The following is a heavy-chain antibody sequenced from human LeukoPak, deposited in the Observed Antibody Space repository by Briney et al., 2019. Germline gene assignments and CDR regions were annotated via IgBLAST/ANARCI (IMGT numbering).Heavy chain of an antibody. CDR3: ARYPLSYSSNWHYYFDY. V-gene: IGHV3-53*04. D-gene: IGHD6-13*01. CDR2: IYSGGST. CDR1: GFTFSNYA. Sequence: GGSLRLSCAASGFTFSNYAMSWVRQAPGKGLEWVSVIYSGGSTYYADSVKGRFTISRHNSKNTLYLQMNSLRAEDTAVYYCARYPLSYSSNWHYYFDYWGQGTLLTVSS. J-gene: IGHJ4*02.